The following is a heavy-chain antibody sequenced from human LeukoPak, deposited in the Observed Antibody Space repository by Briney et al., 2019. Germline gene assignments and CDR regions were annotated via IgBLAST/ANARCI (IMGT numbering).Heavy chain of an antibody. CDR3: APLKGAKRRAPFDY. CDR2: FDPEDGET. J-gene: IGHJ4*02. V-gene: IGHV1-24*01. Sequence: ASVKVSCKASGYTFTSYDINWVRQATGKGLEWMGGFDPEDGETIYAQKFQGRVTMTEDTSTDTAYMELSSLRSEDTAVYYCAPLKGAKRRAPFDYWGQGTLVTVSS. CDR1: GYTFTSYD.